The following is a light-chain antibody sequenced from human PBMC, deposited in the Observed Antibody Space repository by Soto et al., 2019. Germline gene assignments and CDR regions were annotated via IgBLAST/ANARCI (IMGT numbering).Light chain of an antibody. Sequence: ENVLTQSPGTLSLSPGERATLSCRASQTVSSYLTWYQQRPGQAPRLLISGASTRATGIPDRFSGSGSGTDFTLTLSRLEPEDFALYYCQQYGTSPITFGQGTRLEIK. CDR3: QQYGTSPIT. CDR2: GAS. J-gene: IGKJ5*01. CDR1: QTVSSY. V-gene: IGKV3-20*01.